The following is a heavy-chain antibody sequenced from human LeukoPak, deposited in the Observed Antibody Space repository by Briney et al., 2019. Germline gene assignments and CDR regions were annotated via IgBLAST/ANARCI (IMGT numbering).Heavy chain of an antibody. CDR1: GFTFSSYS. J-gene: IGHJ4*02. CDR2: ISSSSYI. V-gene: IGHV3-21*01. D-gene: IGHD6-19*01. CDR3: ARDDSGWYDY. Sequence: GGSLRLSCAASGFTFSSYSMNWVRQAPGKGLEWVSSISSSSYIYYADSMKGRFTISRDNAKNSLYLQMNSLGAEDTAVYYCARDDSGWYDYWGQGTLVTVSS.